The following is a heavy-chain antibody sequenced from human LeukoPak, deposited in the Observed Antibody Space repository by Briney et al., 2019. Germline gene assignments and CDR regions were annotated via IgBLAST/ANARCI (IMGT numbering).Heavy chain of an antibody. CDR3: ATQREYYYDSSGPHYFDY. Sequence: ASVKVSCKASGYTFTGYYMHWVRQAPGQGLEWMGWINPNSGGTNYAQKFQGRVTMTRDTSISTAYMELSRLRSGDTAVYYCATQREYYYDSSGPHYFDYWGQGTLVTVSS. V-gene: IGHV1-2*02. CDR2: INPNSGGT. J-gene: IGHJ4*02. CDR1: GYTFTGYY. D-gene: IGHD3-22*01.